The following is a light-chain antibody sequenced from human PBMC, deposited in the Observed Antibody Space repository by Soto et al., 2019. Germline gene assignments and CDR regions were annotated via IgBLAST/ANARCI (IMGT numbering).Light chain of an antibody. V-gene: IGKV3-11*01. CDR3: QQRSNWLT. Sequence: EIVLTQSPATLSLSPGERATLSCRASQSVSSYLAWYQQKPGQAPRLLIYDASNRATGIPARFSGSASGTDFPLNISSLEPEDFAVYYCQQRSNWLTFGGGTKLEIK. CDR1: QSVSSY. J-gene: IGKJ4*01. CDR2: DAS.